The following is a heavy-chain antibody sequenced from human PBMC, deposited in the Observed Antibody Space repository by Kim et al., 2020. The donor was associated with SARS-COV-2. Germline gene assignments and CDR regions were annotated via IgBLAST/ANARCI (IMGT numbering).Heavy chain of an antibody. Sequence: GGSLRLSCAASGFTFSSYAMHWVRQAPGKGLEWVAVISYDGSNKYYADSVKGRFTISRDNSKNTLYLQMNSLRAEDTAVYYCARVQTGTTPDYWGQGTLVTVS. CDR3: ARVQTGTTPDY. CDR1: GFTFSSYA. D-gene: IGHD1-7*01. J-gene: IGHJ4*02. CDR2: ISYDGSNK. V-gene: IGHV3-30-3*01.